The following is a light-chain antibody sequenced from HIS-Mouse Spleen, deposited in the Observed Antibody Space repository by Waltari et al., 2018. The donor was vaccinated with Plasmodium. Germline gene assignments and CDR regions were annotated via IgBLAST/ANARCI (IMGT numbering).Light chain of an antibody. V-gene: IGLV2-23*03. CDR1: SSDVGSYNL. Sequence: QSALTQPASVSGSPGQSITISCTGTSSDVGSYNLVSWYQQHPGKAPTRMINEGSKRASGVSNRFSGSKAGNTAALTISGLQAEDEADYYCCSYAGSSTFVLFGGGTKLTVL. CDR3: CSYAGSSTFVL. J-gene: IGLJ2*01. CDR2: EGS.